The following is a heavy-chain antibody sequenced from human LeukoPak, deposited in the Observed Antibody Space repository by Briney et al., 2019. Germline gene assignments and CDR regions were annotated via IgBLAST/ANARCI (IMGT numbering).Heavy chain of an antibody. D-gene: IGHD3-10*01. J-gene: IGHJ4*02. Sequence: GASVKVSCTASGHTFTDYYIHWLRLAPGQGLEWMGWINPNSGGAIYAQNFQGRVTMTRDTSISTAYMELRSDDTAVYYCARATVRGVEIDYWGQGTLVTVSS. CDR1: GHTFTDYY. CDR3: ARATVRGVEIDY. CDR2: INPNSGGA. V-gene: IGHV1-2*02.